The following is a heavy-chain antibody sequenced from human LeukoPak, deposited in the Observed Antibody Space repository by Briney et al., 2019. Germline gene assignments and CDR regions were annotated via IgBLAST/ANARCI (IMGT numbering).Heavy chain of an antibody. Sequence: VASVKVSCKASGFTFTSSAMKWVRQARGKRLEWIGWIVVGSGNTNYAQKFQERVTITRDMSTSTAYMELSSLRSEDTAVYYCAAEKADYYGMDVWGQGTTVTVSS. CDR3: AAEKADYYGMDV. J-gene: IGHJ6*02. CDR2: IVVGSGNT. V-gene: IGHV1-58*02. CDR1: GFTFTSSA. D-gene: IGHD6-19*01.